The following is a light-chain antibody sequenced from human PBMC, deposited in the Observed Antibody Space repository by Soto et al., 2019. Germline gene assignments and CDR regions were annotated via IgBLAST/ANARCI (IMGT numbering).Light chain of an antibody. CDR1: QSVSSN. J-gene: IGKJ1*01. CDR3: QQYHNLWT. Sequence: EIVMTQSPATLSVSPGERATLSCRASQSVSSNLAWYQQKPGQAPRLLMYGASTRATGIPARFSGSGSGTEFTLTISSLQSEDFAVYYCQQYHNLWTFGQGTKVEIK. V-gene: IGKV3-15*01. CDR2: GAS.